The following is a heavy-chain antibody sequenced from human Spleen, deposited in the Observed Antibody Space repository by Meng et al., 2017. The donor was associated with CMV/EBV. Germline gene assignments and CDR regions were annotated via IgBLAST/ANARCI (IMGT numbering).Heavy chain of an antibody. J-gene: IGHJ4*02. D-gene: IGHD6-13*01. Sequence: GGSLRLSCAASGFTFDDYTMHWVRQAPGKGLEWVSLISWDGGSTYYADSVKGRFTISRDNAKNSLYLQMNSLRAEDTAVYYCASGYSSSWSPSGYFDYWGQGTLVTVSS. CDR2: ISWDGGST. CDR3: ASGYSSSWSPSGYFDY. CDR1: GFTFDDYT. V-gene: IGHV3-43*01.